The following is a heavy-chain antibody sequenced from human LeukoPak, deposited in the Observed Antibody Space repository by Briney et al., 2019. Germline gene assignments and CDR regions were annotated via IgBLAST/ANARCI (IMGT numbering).Heavy chain of an antibody. D-gene: IGHD3-22*01. CDR1: GFTFSNYW. CDR3: AREMFPYDSSGSPGP. Sequence: GGSLRLSCAASGFTFSNYWMHWVRQAPGKGLMWVSRITSDGSSTNYADSVKGRFTISRDNSKNTLYLQMNSLRAEDTAVYYCAREMFPYDSSGSPGPWGQGTLVTVSS. V-gene: IGHV3-74*01. CDR2: ITSDGSST. J-gene: IGHJ4*02.